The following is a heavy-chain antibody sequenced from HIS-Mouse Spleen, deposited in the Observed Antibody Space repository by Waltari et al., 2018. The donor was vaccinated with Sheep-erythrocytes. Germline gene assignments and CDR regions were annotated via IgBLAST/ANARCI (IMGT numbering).Heavy chain of an antibody. J-gene: IGHJ4*02. Sequence: QVTLKESGPVLVKPTETLTLTCTVSGFSLSNARMGVSWIRQPPGKALEWLAHIFSNDEKSYSTSLKSRLTISKATSKSQVVLTMTNMDPVDTATYYCARITSYYDFWSTYNKDYFDYWGQGTLVTVSS. D-gene: IGHD3-3*01. V-gene: IGHV2-26*01. CDR3: ARITSYYDFWSTYNKDYFDY. CDR1: GFSLSNARMG. CDR2: IFSNDEK.